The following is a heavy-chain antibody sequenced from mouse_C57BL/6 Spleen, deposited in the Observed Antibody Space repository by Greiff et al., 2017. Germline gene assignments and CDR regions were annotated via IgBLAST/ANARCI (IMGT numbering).Heavy chain of an antibody. J-gene: IGHJ2*01. Sequence: QVQLQQSGPELVKPGASVKISCKASGYAFSSSWMNWVKQRPGKGLEWIGRIYPGDGDTNYNGKFKGKATLTADKSSSTAYMQLSSLTSEDSAVYFCARPSNWDYFDYWGKGTTLTVSS. CDR1: GYAFSSSW. D-gene: IGHD4-1*01. CDR2: IYPGDGDT. CDR3: ARPSNWDYFDY. V-gene: IGHV1-82*01.